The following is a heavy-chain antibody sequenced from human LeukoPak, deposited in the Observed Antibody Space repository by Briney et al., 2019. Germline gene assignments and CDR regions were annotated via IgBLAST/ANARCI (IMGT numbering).Heavy chain of an antibody. CDR3: ARDWSYYDSSGFDY. Sequence: ASVKVSCKASGHTFTSYAMHWVRQAPGERIEWMGWINVGNGNTKYSQKFLGRVTITRDTSASTAYMELSSLRSEDTAVYYCARDWSYYDSSGFDYWVQGTLVTVSS. CDR2: INVGNGNT. V-gene: IGHV1-3*01. CDR1: GHTFTSYA. D-gene: IGHD3-22*01. J-gene: IGHJ4*02.